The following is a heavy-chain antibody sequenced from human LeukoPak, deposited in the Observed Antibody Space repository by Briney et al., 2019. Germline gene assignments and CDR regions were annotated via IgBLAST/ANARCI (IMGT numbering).Heavy chain of an antibody. Sequence: PSETLSLTCTVSGGSISSYYWSWIRQPPGKALEWIGEINHSGSTNYNPSLKSRVTISVDTSKNQFSLKLSSVTAADTAVYYCARGFKYYYDRWGQGTLVTVSS. J-gene: IGHJ4*02. V-gene: IGHV4-34*01. D-gene: IGHD3-22*01. CDR2: INHSGST. CDR1: GGSISSYY. CDR3: ARGFKYYYDR.